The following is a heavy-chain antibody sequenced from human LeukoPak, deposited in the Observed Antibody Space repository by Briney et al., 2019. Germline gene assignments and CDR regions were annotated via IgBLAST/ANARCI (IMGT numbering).Heavy chain of an antibody. V-gene: IGHV4-4*07. J-gene: IGHJ5*02. D-gene: IGHD3-10*01. Sequence: SETLSLTCTVSGGSISSYYWSWIRQPAGKGLEWIGRIYTSGSTNYNPSLKSRVTMSVDTSKNQFSLKLSSVTAADTAVYYCARDPTYYYGSGSYYNPWGQGTLATVSS. CDR2: IYTSGST. CDR1: GGSISSYY. CDR3: ARDPTYYYGSGSYYNP.